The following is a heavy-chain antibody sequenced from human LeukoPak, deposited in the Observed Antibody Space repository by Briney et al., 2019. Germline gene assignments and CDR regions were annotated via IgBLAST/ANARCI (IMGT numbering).Heavy chain of an antibody. CDR2: IKSKTDGGTT. CDR3: TTEVAAAGIGYYFDY. D-gene: IGHD6-13*01. J-gene: IGHJ4*02. CDR1: GFTFSNAW. Sequence: PGXSLRLSCAASGFTFSNAWMNWVRQAPGKGLEWVGRIKSKTDGGTTDYAAPVKGRFTISRDDSKNTLYLQMNSLKTEDTAVYYCTTEVAAAGIGYYFDYWGQGTLVTVSS. V-gene: IGHV3-15*07.